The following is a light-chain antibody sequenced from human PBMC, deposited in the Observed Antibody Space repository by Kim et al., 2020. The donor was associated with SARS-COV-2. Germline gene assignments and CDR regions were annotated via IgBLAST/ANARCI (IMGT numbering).Light chain of an antibody. CDR1: QNINIY. Sequence: DIQMTQSPSTLSASVGDRVTITCRASQNINIYLAWYQQKPGKAPSLKIYDASILESGVPSRFSGSGSGTEFTLTISSLQPDDFATYYCQEYKSDSWTFGQGTKVDIK. J-gene: IGKJ1*01. V-gene: IGKV1-5*01. CDR2: DAS. CDR3: QEYKSDSWT.